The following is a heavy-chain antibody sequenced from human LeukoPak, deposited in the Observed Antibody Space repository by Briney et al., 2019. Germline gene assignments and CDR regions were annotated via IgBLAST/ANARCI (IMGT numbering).Heavy chain of an antibody. Sequence: GGSLRLSCAASGFTFSTYAMSWVRQAPGKGLEWVSVISGVGGSTYYADSVKGRFTISRDNSRNTLYLQMNSLRAEDTAVYYCAKDRMGYCSHGRCFFDAFDVWGQGTMVTVSS. J-gene: IGHJ3*01. V-gene: IGHV3-23*01. CDR1: GFTFSTYA. CDR3: AKDRMGYCSHGRCFFDAFDV. CDR2: ISGVGGST. D-gene: IGHD2-15*01.